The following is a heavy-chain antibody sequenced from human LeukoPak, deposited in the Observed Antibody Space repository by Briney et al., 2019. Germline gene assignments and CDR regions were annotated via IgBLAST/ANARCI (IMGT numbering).Heavy chain of an antibody. Sequence: GGSLRLSCAASGLTFSNYAMSWVRQAPGKGLEWVSGISGSGANTYYADSVKGRFAISRDNSKNTLYLQMNSQRAEDTAMYYCAKEAGVTTPPKWGQGTLVIVSS. D-gene: IGHD4-17*01. CDR1: GLTFSNYA. CDR2: ISGSGANT. CDR3: AKEAGVTTPPK. V-gene: IGHV3-23*01. J-gene: IGHJ4*02.